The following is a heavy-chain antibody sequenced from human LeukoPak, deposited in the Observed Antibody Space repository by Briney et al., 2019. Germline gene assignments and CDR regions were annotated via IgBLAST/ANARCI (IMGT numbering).Heavy chain of an antibody. CDR2: IYYSGST. D-gene: IGHD4-17*01. J-gene: IGHJ4*02. V-gene: IGHV4-59*08. CDR1: GGSISSYY. Sequence: SETLSLTRTVSGGSISSYYWSWIRQPPGKGLEWIGYIYYSGSTNYNPSLKSRVTISVDTSKNQFSLKLSSVTAADTAVYYCARGLDYGGDYWGQGTLVTVSS. CDR3: ARGLDYGGDY.